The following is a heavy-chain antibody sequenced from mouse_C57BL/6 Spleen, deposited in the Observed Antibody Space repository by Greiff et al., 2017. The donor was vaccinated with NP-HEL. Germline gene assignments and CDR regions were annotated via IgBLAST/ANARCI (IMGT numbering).Heavy chain of an antibody. Sequence: EVKLQESGPGLVKPSQSLSLTCSVTGYSITSGYYWNWIRQFPGNKLEWMGYISYDGSNNYNPSLKNRISITRETSKNQLFMKLNSVTTEDTATYYCARDPLYDYDWCGFAYWGQGTLVTVSA. CDR3: ARDPLYDYDWCGFAY. CDR1: GYSITSGYY. V-gene: IGHV3-6*01. J-gene: IGHJ3*01. CDR2: ISYDGSN. D-gene: IGHD2-4*01.